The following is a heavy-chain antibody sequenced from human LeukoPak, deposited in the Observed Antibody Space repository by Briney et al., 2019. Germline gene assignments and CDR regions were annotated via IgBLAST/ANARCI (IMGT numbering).Heavy chain of an antibody. CDR1: GFTFSSFG. CDR2: IRYDGSNK. J-gene: IGHJ3*02. CDR3: AKGARRSGSYVKDAFDI. V-gene: IGHV3-30*02. Sequence: GGSLRLSCAASGFTFSSFGMHWVRQAPGKGLEWVAFIRYDGSNKYYADSVKGRFTISRDNSKNTLYLQMNSLRAEDTAVYYCAKGARRSGSYVKDAFDIWGQGTMVTVSS. D-gene: IGHD1-26*01.